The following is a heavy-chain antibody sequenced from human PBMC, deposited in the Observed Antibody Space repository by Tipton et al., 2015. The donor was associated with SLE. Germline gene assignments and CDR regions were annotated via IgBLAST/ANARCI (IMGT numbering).Heavy chain of an antibody. CDR2: IYYSGST. CDR1: GGSISSSSYY. J-gene: IGHJ3*01. Sequence: LRLSCTVSGGSISSSSYYWGWIRQPPGKGLEWIGSIYYSGSTYYNPSLKSRVTISVDTSKNQFSLKLSSVTAADTAVYYCARGGTTVTTAFDVWGQGTMVTVSS. V-gene: IGHV4-39*07. CDR3: ARGGTTVTTAFDV. D-gene: IGHD4-17*01.